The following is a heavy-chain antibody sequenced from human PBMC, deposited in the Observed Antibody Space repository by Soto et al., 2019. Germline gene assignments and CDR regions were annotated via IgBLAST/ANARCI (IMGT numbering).Heavy chain of an antibody. J-gene: IGHJ3*02. CDR1: GLTFNIYV. D-gene: IGHD2-15*01. Sequence: GGSLRLSCAVSGLTFNIYVMNWVRQAPGKGLEWVSGITGTGGTTYYADSVKGRFTTSRDNSKNTLYVQMNDLRAEDTAEYYCAKGGYCRGGNCYSGGFDIWGQGTMVTVSS. CDR3: AKGGYCRGGNCYSGGFDI. CDR2: ITGTGGTT. V-gene: IGHV3-23*01.